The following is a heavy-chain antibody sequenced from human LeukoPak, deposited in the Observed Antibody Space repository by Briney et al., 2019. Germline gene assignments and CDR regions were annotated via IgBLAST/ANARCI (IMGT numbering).Heavy chain of an antibody. CDR3: AKALQRGAPYFDY. J-gene: IGHJ4*02. CDR2: ISYDGSNK. V-gene: IGHV3-30*18. CDR1: GFTFSSYG. Sequence: GGSLRLSCAASGFTFSSYGMHWVRQAPGKGLEWVAVISYDGSNKYYADSVKGRFTISRDNSKNTLYLQMNSLRAEDTAVYYCAKALQRGAPYFDYWGQGTLVTVSS.